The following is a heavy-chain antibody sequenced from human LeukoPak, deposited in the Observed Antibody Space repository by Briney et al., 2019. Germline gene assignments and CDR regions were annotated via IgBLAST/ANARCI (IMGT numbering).Heavy chain of an antibody. D-gene: IGHD6-19*01. CDR2: IYTSGST. CDR3: AGAKIGVAGFFDN. V-gene: IGHV4-4*07. J-gene: IGHJ4*02. CDR1: GGSISTYY. Sequence: SETLSLPCTVSGGSISTYYWNWIRQPAGKGLEWIGRIYTSGSTNYKPSLKSRVTMSVDTSKNQFSLKLSSVTAADTAVYYCAGAKIGVAGFFDNWGQGTLVTVSS.